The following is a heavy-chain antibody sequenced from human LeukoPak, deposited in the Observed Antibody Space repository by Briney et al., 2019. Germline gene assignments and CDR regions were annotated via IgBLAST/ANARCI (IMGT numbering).Heavy chain of an antibody. D-gene: IGHD6-19*01. CDR3: ASSVTAVAGSDAFDI. J-gene: IGHJ3*02. V-gene: IGHV3-23*01. CDR1: GFTFSSYG. CDR2: ISGSGGST. Sequence: GGSLRLSCAASGFTFSSYGMSWVRQAPGKGLEWVSAISGSGGSTYYADSVKGRFTISRDNSKNTLYLQMNSLRAEDTAVYYCASSVTAVAGSDAFDIWGQGTMVTVSS.